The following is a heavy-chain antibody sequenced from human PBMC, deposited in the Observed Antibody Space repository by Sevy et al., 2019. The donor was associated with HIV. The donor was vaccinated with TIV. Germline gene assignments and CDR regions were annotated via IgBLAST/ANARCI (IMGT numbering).Heavy chain of an antibody. CDR3: GRNWAAAPGGGGYYYGMDV. CDR1: GFTFSNFE. Sequence: GGSLRLSCAASGFTFSNFEMNWVRQAPGKGLEWVSYISSSGTTIYYIDSVKGRFTISRDNAKNSLYLQMNSLRAEDTAAYNGGRNWAAAPGGGGYYYGMDVGGQGTTVPVSS. V-gene: IGHV3-48*03. D-gene: IGHD6-13*01. CDR2: ISSSGTTI. J-gene: IGHJ6*02.